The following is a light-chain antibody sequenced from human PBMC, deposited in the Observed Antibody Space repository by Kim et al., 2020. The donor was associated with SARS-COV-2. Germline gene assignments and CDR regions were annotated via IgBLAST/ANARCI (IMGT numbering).Light chain of an antibody. V-gene: IGKV1-5*01. CDR3: QQYNDYPLT. CDR2: DAS. Sequence: ASVGDRVTIACRASQSLGNWLAWYQQKPGKAPNLLIYDASSLESGVPSRFSGSGSATEFTLTISSLQPDDFATYYCQQYNDYPLTFGGGTKVDIK. CDR1: QSLGNW. J-gene: IGKJ4*01.